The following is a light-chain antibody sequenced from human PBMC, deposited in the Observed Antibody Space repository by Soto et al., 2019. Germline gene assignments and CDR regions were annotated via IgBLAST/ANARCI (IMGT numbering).Light chain of an antibody. V-gene: IGKV4-1*01. CDR1: QSLLYSSNNKNY. CDR3: HQYESTPRT. Sequence: DVVMIQSPDSLTVSLGERATINCKSNQSLLYSSNNKNYLSWYQQKPGQPPKLLIHWASTRESGVPDRFSGSGSGTDFTLIISSLQAEDVAVYYGHQYESTPRTFGQGTRVEI. CDR2: WAS. J-gene: IGKJ1*01.